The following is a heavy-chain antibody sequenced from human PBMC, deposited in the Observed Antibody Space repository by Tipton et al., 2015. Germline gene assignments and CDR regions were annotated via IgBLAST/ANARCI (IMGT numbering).Heavy chain of an antibody. CDR2: IYYSGST. J-gene: IGHJ5*02. D-gene: IGHD6-19*01. V-gene: IGHV4-39*01. CDR1: GGSISSSNYY. CDR3: ARQLLPRYSSGWYWFDP. Sequence: TLSLTCTVSGGSISSSNYYGGWIRQPPGKGLEWIGSIYYSGSTYHNPSLKSRVTISVDTSKNQFSLKLSSVTAADTAVYYCARQLLPRYSSGWYWFDPWGQGTLVTVSS.